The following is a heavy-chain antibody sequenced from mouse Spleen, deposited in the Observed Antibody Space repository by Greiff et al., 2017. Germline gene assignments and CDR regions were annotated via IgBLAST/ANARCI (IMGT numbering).Heavy chain of an antibody. Sequence: QVTLKESGPGILQPSQSLSLTCSFSGFSLSTSCMGVSWIRQPPGMGLEWLAHIYWDDDKRSYPSLNSRLTISKDTSINQVFLKITSVDTADTATYYCARRAQGYGSSSYFDYWGQGTTLTVSS. J-gene: IGHJ2*01. V-gene: IGHV8-12*01. CDR1: GFSLSTSCMG. CDR2: IYWDDDK. D-gene: IGHD1-1*01. CDR3: ARRAQGYGSSSYFDY.